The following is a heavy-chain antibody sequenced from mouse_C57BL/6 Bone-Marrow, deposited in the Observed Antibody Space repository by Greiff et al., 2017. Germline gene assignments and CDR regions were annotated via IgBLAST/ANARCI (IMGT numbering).Heavy chain of an antibody. V-gene: IGHV1-9*01. D-gene: IGHD1-1*01. Sequence: QVQLKESGAELMKPGASVKLSCKATGYTFTGYWIEWVKQRPGHGLEWIGEILPGSGSTNYNEKFKGKATFTADTSSNTAYMQLSSLTTKDSAIYYCAKRDFATVVEYYWGRGTTLTVSS. J-gene: IGHJ2*01. CDR2: ILPGSGST. CDR3: AKRDFATVVEYY. CDR1: GYTFTGYW.